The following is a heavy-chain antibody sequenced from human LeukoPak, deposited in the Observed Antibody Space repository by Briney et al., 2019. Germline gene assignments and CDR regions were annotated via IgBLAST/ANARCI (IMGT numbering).Heavy chain of an antibody. D-gene: IGHD3-16*02. CDR2: IYYSGST. CDR3: ARRNGGGSYVWGSYRYAFDI. J-gene: IGHJ3*02. V-gene: IGHV4-59*08. CDR1: GGSISSYY. Sequence: PSETLSLTCTVSGGSISSYYWSWIRQPPGKGLEWIGYIYYSGSTNYNPSLKSRVTISVDTSKNQFSLKLSSFTAADTAVYYCARRNGGGSYVWGSYRYAFDIWGQGTMVTVSS.